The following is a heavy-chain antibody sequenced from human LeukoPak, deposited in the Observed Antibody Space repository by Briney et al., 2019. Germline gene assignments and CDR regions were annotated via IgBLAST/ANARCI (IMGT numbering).Heavy chain of an antibody. CDR2: IYYSGST. D-gene: IGHD2-15*01. Sequence: PSETLSLTCTVSGGSVSSGSYYWSWVRPPPGKGLEWIGYIYYSGSTNYNPSLESRATVTVDTSKNQFSLKARSVTAADTAVYYCARVTVVVSVATPYWYFDLWGRGTLVTVSS. J-gene: IGHJ2*01. CDR1: GGSVSSGSYY. V-gene: IGHV4-61*01. CDR3: ARVTVVVSVATPYWYFDL.